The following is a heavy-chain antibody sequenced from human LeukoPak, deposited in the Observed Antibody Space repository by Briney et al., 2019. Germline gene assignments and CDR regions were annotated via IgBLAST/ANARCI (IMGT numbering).Heavy chain of an antibody. CDR1: GFSFSSTW. D-gene: IGHD3-10*01. CDR2: IKSDGIST. J-gene: IGHJ4*02. V-gene: IGHV3-74*01. CDR3: ARAKPKNMVRGLIMRRESRYYFDY. Sequence: GGSLRLSCAASGFSFSSTWMHWVRQAPGKGLVWVSRIKSDGISTIYADSVKGRFTISRDNAKNTLYLQINSLRAEDTAVYYCARAKPKNMVRGLIMRRESRYYFDYWGQGTLVTVSS.